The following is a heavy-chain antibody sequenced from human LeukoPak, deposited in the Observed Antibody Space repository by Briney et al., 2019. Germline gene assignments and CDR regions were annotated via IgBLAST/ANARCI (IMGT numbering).Heavy chain of an antibody. Sequence: GGSLRLSCSASGFIFNTYAMNWVRQAPGKGLEWVSSITSGATDTYYADSVKGRFTISRDNAKNSLYLQMNSLRDEDTAVYYCARDPYSGNYGDYYYYYMDVWGKGTTVTISS. D-gene: IGHD1-26*01. CDR2: ITSGATDT. J-gene: IGHJ6*03. CDR1: GFIFNTYA. CDR3: ARDPYSGNYGDYYYYYMDV. V-gene: IGHV3-21*01.